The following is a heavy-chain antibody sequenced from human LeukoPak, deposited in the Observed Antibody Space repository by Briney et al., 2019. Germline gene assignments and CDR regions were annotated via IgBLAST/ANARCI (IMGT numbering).Heavy chain of an antibody. CDR2: IYYSGST. Sequence: PSGTLSLTCSVSGASISSRNWWSLGRQPPGKGLEWIGSIYYSGSTYYNPSLKSRVTISVDTSKNQFSLKLSSVTAADTAVYYCARLIAAAGTYIDYWGQGTLVTVSS. J-gene: IGHJ4*02. D-gene: IGHD6-13*01. CDR1: GASISSRNW. CDR3: ARLIAAAGTYIDY. V-gene: IGHV4-39*01.